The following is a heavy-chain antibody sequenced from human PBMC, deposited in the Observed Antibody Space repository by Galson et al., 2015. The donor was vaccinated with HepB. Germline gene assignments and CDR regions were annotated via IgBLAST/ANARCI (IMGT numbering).Heavy chain of an antibody. CDR2: TYYRSKWYN. D-gene: IGHD2-15*01. CDR3: ARERSGEVVAAEGPIDY. J-gene: IGHJ4*02. CDR1: GDSVSSNSAA. Sequence: AISGDSVSSNSAAWNWTRQSPSRGLEWLGRTYYRSKWYNDYAVSVKSRITINPDTSKNQFSLQLNSVTPEDTAVYYCARERSGEVVAAEGPIDYWGQGTLVTVSS. V-gene: IGHV6-1*01.